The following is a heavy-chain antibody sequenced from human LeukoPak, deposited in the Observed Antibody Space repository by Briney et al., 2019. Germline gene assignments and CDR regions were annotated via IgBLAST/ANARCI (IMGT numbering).Heavy chain of an antibody. V-gene: IGHV1-8*01. CDR2: MNPDSGNT. Sequence: GASVKVSCKASGYTFTSYDINWVRQATGQGLEWMGWMNPDSGNTGYAQKFQGRVTMTRNTPISTAYMELSSLRSEDTAVYYCARGPTYYYDSSGRQALGYWGQGTLVTVSS. J-gene: IGHJ4*02. CDR3: ARGPTYYYDSSGRQALGY. CDR1: GYTFTSYD. D-gene: IGHD3-22*01.